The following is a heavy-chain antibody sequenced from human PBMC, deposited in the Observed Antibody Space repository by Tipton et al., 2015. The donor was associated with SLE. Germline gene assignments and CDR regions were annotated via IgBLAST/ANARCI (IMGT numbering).Heavy chain of an antibody. CDR1: GDSISTYAW. Sequence: GLVKPSQTLSLTCVVSGDSISTYAWWTWVRQPPGKGLEWIGHIYHSGSTNYNPSLMSRLTMSVDKSKNQLSLKLNSVTAADTAIYYCAREDTPTGRMISSGGDPVSAFDIWGQGIMVTVSS. CDR3: AREDTPTGRMISSGGDPVSAFDI. V-gene: IGHV4-4*02. J-gene: IGHJ3*02. D-gene: IGHD3-16*01. CDR2: IYHSGST.